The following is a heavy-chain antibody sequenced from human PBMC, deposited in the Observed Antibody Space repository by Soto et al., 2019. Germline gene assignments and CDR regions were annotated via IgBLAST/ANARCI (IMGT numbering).Heavy chain of an antibody. CDR2: IIPIFGTA. D-gene: IGHD3-10*01. CDR1: GGTFSSYA. Sequence: ASVKVSCKASGGTFSSYAISWVRQAPGQGLEWMGGIIPIFGTANYAQKFQGRVTITADKSTSTAYMELSSLRSEDTAVYYCARDDGTDSTAELLWFGESSYYYYYGMDVWGQGTTVTVSS. CDR3: ARDDGTDSTAELLWFGESSYYYYYGMDV. V-gene: IGHV1-69*06. J-gene: IGHJ6*02.